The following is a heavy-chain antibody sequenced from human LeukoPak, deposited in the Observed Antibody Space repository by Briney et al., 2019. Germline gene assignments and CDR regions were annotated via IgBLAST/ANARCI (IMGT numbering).Heavy chain of an antibody. CDR3: ARGVAAAGTGAFDI. CDR1: GGSFSGYY. CDR2: INHSGST. Sequence: SETLSLTCAVYGGSFSGYYWSWIRQPPGKGLEWIGEINHSGSTNYNPSPKSRVTISVGTSKKQSSLKLSSVTAADTAVYYCARGVAAAGTGAFDIWGQGTMVTVSS. J-gene: IGHJ3*02. V-gene: IGHV4-34*01. D-gene: IGHD6-13*01.